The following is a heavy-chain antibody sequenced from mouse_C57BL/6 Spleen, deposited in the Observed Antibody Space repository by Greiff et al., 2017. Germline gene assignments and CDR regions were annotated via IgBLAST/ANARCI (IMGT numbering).Heavy chain of an antibody. CDR1: GFTFSDYG. CDR3: ARRDYRNLGYAMDY. Sequence: EVMLVESGGGLVKPGGSLKLSCAASGFTFSDYGMHWVRQAPEKGLEWVAYISSGSSTIYYADTVKGRFTISRDNAKNTLFLQMTSLRSEDTAMYYCARRDYRNLGYAMDYWGQGTSVTVSS. CDR2: ISSGSSTI. V-gene: IGHV5-17*01. D-gene: IGHD2-1*01. J-gene: IGHJ4*01.